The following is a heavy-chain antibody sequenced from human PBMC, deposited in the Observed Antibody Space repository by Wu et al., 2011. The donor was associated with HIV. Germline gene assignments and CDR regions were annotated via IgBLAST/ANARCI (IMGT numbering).Heavy chain of an antibody. CDR1: GYTFNGYH. V-gene: IGHV1-2*02. Sequence: QLQLVQSGAEVKKPGASVKVSCKASGYTFNGYHMHWVRQAPGQGLEWMGWINPSSGGTTYSQNFQGRVTLTRDTSVSTVYMELSRLRSDDTAIYYCARADGGSSGYDSEDYWGQGTLVTVSS. CDR3: ARADGGSSGYDSEDY. CDR2: INPSSGGT. D-gene: IGHD5-12*01. J-gene: IGHJ4*02.